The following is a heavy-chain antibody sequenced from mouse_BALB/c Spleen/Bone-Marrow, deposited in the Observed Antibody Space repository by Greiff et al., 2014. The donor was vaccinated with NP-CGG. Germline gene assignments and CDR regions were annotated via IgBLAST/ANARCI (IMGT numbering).Heavy chain of an antibody. CDR3: VRAARTFDY. Sequence: VQLQQSGAELVKPGASVKLSCTASGFNIKDTYIPWVKQRPEQGLEWIGRIDPANADTKYGPKFQGRATITADTSSNTVYLQFISLTSEDTAIYYCVRAARTFDYWGQGTTLTVSS. CDR1: GFNIKDTY. V-gene: IGHV14-3*02. J-gene: IGHJ2*01. D-gene: IGHD3-1*01. CDR2: IDPANADT.